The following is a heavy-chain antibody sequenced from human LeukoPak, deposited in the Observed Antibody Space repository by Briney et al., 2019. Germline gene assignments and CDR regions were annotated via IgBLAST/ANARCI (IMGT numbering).Heavy chain of an antibody. Sequence: ASVKVSCKASGYTFTGYYIHWVRQAPGQGLEWVGSMNPNSGNTGYAQTFQAKLTMTRNTSIKTAYMELSSLRSEDTAVYYCARRFYDNLTGHTWYDYWGQGTLVTVSS. J-gene: IGHJ4*02. CDR2: MNPNSGNT. CDR1: GYTFTGYY. V-gene: IGHV1-8*02. D-gene: IGHD3-9*01. CDR3: ARRFYDNLTGHTWYDY.